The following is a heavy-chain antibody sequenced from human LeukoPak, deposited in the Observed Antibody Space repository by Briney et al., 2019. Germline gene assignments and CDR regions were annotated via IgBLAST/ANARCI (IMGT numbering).Heavy chain of an antibody. D-gene: IGHD4-11*01. V-gene: IGHV1-69*04. CDR3: AREGHDYSRGYYFDY. J-gene: IGHJ4*02. Sequence: SVKVSCKASGYTFTGYYMHWVRQAPGQGLEWMGRIIPILGIANYAQKFQGRVTITADKSTSTAYMELSSLRSEDTAVYYCAREGHDYSRGYYFDYWGQGTLVTVSS. CDR1: GYTFTGYY. CDR2: IIPILGIA.